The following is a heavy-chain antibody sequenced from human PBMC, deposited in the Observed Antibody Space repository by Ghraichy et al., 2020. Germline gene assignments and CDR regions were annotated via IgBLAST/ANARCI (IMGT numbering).Heavy chain of an antibody. CDR2: VSHDGISK. J-gene: IGHJ6*02. CDR3: ARDIKSSSWSYYFYAMDV. CDR1: GFTFSTYS. V-gene: IGHV3-30-3*01. D-gene: IGHD6-13*01. Sequence: GGSLRLSCAASGFTFSTYSMHWVRQAPGKGLEWVAVVSHDGISKYYADSVKGRFTISRDNSKNTLYLQMNSLSAEDTALYFCARDIKSSSWSYYFYAMDVWGQGPTVTVSS.